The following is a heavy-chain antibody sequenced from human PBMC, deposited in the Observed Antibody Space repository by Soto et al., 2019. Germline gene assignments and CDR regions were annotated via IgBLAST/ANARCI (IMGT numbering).Heavy chain of an antibody. J-gene: IGHJ4*02. V-gene: IGHV4-61*01. CDR3: ARASAEIVVVIDY. CDR1: GGSVSSGSYY. CDR2: IYYSGST. Sequence: PSETLSLTCTVSGGSVSSGSYYWSWIRQPPGKGLEWIGYIYYSGSTNYNPSLKSRVTISVDTSKNQFSLKPSSVTASDTPVYYCARASAEIVVVIDYWRRGTLVTVSS. D-gene: IGHD3-22*01.